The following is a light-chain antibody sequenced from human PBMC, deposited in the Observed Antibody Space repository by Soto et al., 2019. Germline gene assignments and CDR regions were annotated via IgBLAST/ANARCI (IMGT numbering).Light chain of an antibody. CDR2: EVS. J-gene: IGLJ1*01. CDR3: CSYAGSNNFPYV. V-gene: IGLV2-8*01. Sequence: PGRSVTISCTGTSSDVGGYNYVSWYQQHPGKVPKLMIYEVSKRPSGVPDRFSGSKSGNTASLTVSGLQAEDEADYYCCSYAGSNNFPYVFGTGTKVTVL. CDR1: SSDVGGYNY.